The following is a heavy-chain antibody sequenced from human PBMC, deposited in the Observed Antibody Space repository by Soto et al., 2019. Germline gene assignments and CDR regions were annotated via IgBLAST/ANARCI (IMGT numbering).Heavy chain of an antibody. J-gene: IGHJ4*02. Sequence: GGSLRPSCAASGFTFSSYGMHWVRQAPGKGLEWVAVISYDGSNKYYADSVKGRFTISRDNSKNTLYLQMNSLRAEDTAVYYCAKDDAGTASYWGQGTLVTVSS. CDR2: ISYDGSNK. CDR1: GFTFSSYG. D-gene: IGHD1-1*01. CDR3: AKDDAGTASY. V-gene: IGHV3-30*18.